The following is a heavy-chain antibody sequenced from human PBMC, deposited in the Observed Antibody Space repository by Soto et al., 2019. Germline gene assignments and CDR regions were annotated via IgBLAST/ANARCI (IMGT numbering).Heavy chain of an antibody. CDR3: ARAAVPAASGH. CDR1: GFTFSSYS. D-gene: IGHD2-2*01. Sequence: EVQLVESGGGLVKPGGSLRLSCAASGFTFSSYSMNWVRQAPGKGLEWFSSISSSSSYIYYADSVKGRFTISRDNAKNSLYLQMNSLRAEATAVYYCARAAVPAASGHWGQGTLVTVSS. CDR2: ISSSSSYI. V-gene: IGHV3-21*01. J-gene: IGHJ4*02.